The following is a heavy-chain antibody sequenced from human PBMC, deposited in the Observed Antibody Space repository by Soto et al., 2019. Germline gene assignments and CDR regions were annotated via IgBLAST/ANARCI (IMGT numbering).Heavy chain of an antibody. Sequence: ASVKVSCKASGYTFTSYYMHWVRQAPGQGLEWMGIINPSGGSTSYAQKFQGRVTMTRDTSTSTVYMELSSLRSEDTAVYYCARVAVRGVIIKAFDYWGQGTLVTVSS. CDR3: ARVAVRGVIIKAFDY. CDR2: INPSGGST. J-gene: IGHJ4*02. V-gene: IGHV1-46*01. D-gene: IGHD3-10*01. CDR1: GYTFTSYY.